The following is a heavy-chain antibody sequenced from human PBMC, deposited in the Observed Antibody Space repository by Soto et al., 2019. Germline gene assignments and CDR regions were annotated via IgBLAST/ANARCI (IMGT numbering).Heavy chain of an antibody. CDR1: GYTFTVYY. D-gene: IGHD4-17*01. V-gene: IGHV1-2*04. J-gene: IGHJ4*02. CDR3: ARDRGYGDYYFDY. CDR2: INPNSGGT. Sequence: ASVKVSCKASGYTFTVYYMHWVRQAPGQGLEWMGWINPNSGGTNYAQKFQGWVTMTRDTSISTAYMELSRLRSDDTAVYYCARDRGYGDYYFDYWGQGTLVTVYS.